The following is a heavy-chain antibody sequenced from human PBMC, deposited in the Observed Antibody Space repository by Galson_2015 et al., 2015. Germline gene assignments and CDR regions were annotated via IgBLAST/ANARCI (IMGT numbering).Heavy chain of an antibody. CDR2: ISHSGLSI. J-gene: IGHJ4*02. Sequence: SLRLSCAASGFSFSDYYMCWFRQAPGKGLEWGSYISHSGLSIFYADSVKGRFTISRDNTRNSLHLQMNSLRADDTAVYYCARGGSSWEFDYWGQGTLATVSS. CDR3: ARGGSSWEFDY. D-gene: IGHD6-13*01. CDR1: GFSFSDYY. V-gene: IGHV3-11*01.